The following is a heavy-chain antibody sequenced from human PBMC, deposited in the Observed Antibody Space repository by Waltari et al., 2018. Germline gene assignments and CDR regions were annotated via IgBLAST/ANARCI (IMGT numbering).Heavy chain of an antibody. J-gene: IGHJ4*02. CDR3: AGQRGDSSSWYY. CDR1: GFTFSGSA. CDR2: IRSKASGHAT. D-gene: IGHD6-13*01. Sequence: EVQLVESGGDLVHPGGSLKLSCEASGFTFSGSAMHWVRQAHGKELEWIGRIRSKASGHATHDSASVRGRFTISSDDSKSTAYLQMNSLTPEDTAVYFCAGQRGDSSSWYYWGQGTLVTVSP. V-gene: IGHV3-73*01.